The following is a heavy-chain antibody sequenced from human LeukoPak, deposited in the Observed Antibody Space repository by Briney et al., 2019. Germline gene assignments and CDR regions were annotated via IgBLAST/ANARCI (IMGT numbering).Heavy chain of an antibody. D-gene: IGHD5-24*01. V-gene: IGHV1-2*02. CDR2: INPNSGGT. Sequence: ASVKVSCKASGYTFTGYYMHWVRQAPGQGLEWMGWINPNSGGTNYAQKFQGRVTMTRDTSISTAYMELSSLRFEDTAVYYCAREGWLQFRYFDYWGQGTLVTVSS. CDR1: GYTFTGYY. CDR3: AREGWLQFRYFDY. J-gene: IGHJ4*02.